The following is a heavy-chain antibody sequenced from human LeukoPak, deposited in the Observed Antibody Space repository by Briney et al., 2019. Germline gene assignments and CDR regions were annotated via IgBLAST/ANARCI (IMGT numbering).Heavy chain of an antibody. CDR3: ARESGWYGGVGY. V-gene: IGHV4-34*01. Sequence: PSETLSLTCAVYGGSFSGYYWSWIRQPPGKGLEWIGEINHSGSTNYNPSLKSRVTISVDTSKNQFSLKLSSVTAADTAVYYCARESGWYGGVGYWGQGTLVTVSP. CDR2: INHSGST. D-gene: IGHD6-19*01. J-gene: IGHJ4*02. CDR1: GGSFSGYY.